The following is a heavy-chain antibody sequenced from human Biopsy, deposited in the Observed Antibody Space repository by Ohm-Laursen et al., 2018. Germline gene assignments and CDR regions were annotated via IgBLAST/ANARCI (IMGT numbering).Heavy chain of an antibody. CDR1: GGLNSNYY. D-gene: IGHD1-7*01. Sequence: SHTLSLTRSVSGGLNSNYYWSWVRQSAGKGLEWIGSIYISGNANYNPSLKSRVSVSEDTSRRQFSLRLISVTAADAAVCYCATGPKRLTGTSYFESWGRGILVTVSS. J-gene: IGHJ4*02. CDR3: ATGPKRLTGTSYFES. CDR2: IYISGNA. V-gene: IGHV4-4*07.